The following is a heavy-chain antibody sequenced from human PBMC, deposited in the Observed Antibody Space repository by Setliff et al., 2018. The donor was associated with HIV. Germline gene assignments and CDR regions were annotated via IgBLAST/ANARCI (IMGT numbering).Heavy chain of an antibody. V-gene: IGHV1-69-2*01. CDR3: ATVRIVGATEFDY. Sequence: GASVKVSCKASGYTFTGYYMNWVRHAPGQGLEWMGRVDPEDGETRYAMKFQGSVTISADTSTDTTYLSPTSLRSQDTAVYYCATVRIVGATEFDYWGQGTVVTVSS. J-gene: IGHJ4*02. CDR2: VDPEDGET. CDR1: GYTFTGYY. D-gene: IGHD1-26*01.